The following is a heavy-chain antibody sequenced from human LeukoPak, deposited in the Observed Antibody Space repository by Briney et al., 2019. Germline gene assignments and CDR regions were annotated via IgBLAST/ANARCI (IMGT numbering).Heavy chain of an antibody. CDR2: ISSSSTTI. CDR1: GFTFGNYA. V-gene: IGHV3-48*01. Sequence: GGSLRLSCAASGFTFGNYAMSWVRQAPGKGLEWVSYISSSSTTIYYADSVKGRFTISRDNAKNSLYLQMNSLRAEDTAVYYCPRDHHRRLYDSQARDTFDFWGQGTMVTVSS. J-gene: IGHJ3*01. CDR3: PRDHHRRLYDSQARDTFDF. D-gene: IGHD3-22*01.